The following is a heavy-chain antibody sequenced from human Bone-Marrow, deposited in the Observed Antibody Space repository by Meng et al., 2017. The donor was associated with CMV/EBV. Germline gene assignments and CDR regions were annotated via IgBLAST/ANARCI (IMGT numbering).Heavy chain of an antibody. V-gene: IGHV3-7*01. Sequence: GESVKISCTASGFTFSSYWMSWVRQAPGKGLEWVANIKQDGSEKYYVDSVKGRFTISRDNAKNSLYLQMNSLRAEDTAVYYCAREKEGGWFDPWGQGTLVTVSS. J-gene: IGHJ5*02. CDR3: AREKEGGWFDP. CDR2: IKQDGSEK. CDR1: GFTFSSYW.